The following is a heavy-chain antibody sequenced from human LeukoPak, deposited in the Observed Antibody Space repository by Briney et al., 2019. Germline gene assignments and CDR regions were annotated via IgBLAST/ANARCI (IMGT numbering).Heavy chain of an antibody. CDR3: VRAPQYCSGGSCYPDY. Sequence: PGGSMRLSCAASGFIFRSHWMDWVRQAPGKGLVWVSRINSDGSSTTYADSVKGRFIIARDNAENTLYLQMNSLRVEDTAVYYCVRAPQYCSGGSCYPDYWGQGTLVTVSS. V-gene: IGHV3-74*03. J-gene: IGHJ4*02. D-gene: IGHD2-15*01. CDR2: INSDGSST. CDR1: GFIFRSHW.